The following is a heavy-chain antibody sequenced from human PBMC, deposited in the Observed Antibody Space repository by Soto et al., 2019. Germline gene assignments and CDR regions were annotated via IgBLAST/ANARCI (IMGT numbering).Heavy chain of an antibody. V-gene: IGHV3-15*01. CDR3: ITGLSSGHYTFEF. CDR2: IKRNTDGGTA. Sequence: EVPLVESGGGLVKPGGSLRLSCAASGFTFNDAWMSWVRQAPGKGLEWVGRIKRNTDGGTADYAATVKGSFTISRDDSKNTLYLQMNSLQTEDTAIYFCITGLSSGHYTFEFWGQGTLVTVSS. D-gene: IGHD3-22*01. J-gene: IGHJ4*02. CDR1: GFTFNDAW.